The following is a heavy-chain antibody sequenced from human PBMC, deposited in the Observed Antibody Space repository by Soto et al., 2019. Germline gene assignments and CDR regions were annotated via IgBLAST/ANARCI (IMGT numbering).Heavy chain of an antibody. Sequence: QVQLVESGGDVVQPGRSLRISCAASGFIFRTYAMDWVRQAPGKGLEWVAVMSYDGSDKFYADSVKGRFTVSRDNSKNILYLQMNTPRPEDTAVYYCVRGQGDSGADHPGWFDPWGQGTQVTVSS. CDR1: GFIFRTYA. V-gene: IGHV3-30-3*01. CDR2: MSYDGSDK. D-gene: IGHD6-13*01. J-gene: IGHJ5*02. CDR3: VRGQGDSGADHPGWFDP.